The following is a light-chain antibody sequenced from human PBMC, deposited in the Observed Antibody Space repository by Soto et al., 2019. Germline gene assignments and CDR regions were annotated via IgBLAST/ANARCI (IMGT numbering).Light chain of an antibody. CDR1: SSDVGGYNY. V-gene: IGLV2-14*01. J-gene: IGLJ3*02. CDR3: SSYTSSSPWV. Sequence: QSVLTQPASVSGSPGQSITISCTGTSSDVGGYNYVSWYQQHPGKAPKLMICEVSNRPSGVSNRFSGSKSGNTASLIISGLQAEDEADYYCSSYTSSSPWVFGGGTKLTVL. CDR2: EVS.